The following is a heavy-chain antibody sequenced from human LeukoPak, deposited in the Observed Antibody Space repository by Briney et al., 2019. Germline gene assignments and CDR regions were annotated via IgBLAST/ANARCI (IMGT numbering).Heavy chain of an antibody. CDR2: IYYSGST. Sequence: PSETLSLTCTVSGGSISSYYWSWIRQPPRKGLEWIGCIYYSGSTNYNPSLKSRVTISVDTSKNQFSLKLSSVTAADTAVYYCARLATYYDILTRWGQGTLVTVSS. V-gene: IGHV4-59*01. CDR3: ARLATYYDILTR. D-gene: IGHD3-9*01. CDR1: GGSISSYY. J-gene: IGHJ4*02.